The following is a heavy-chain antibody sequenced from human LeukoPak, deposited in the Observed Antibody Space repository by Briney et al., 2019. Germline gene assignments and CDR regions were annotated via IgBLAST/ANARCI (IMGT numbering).Heavy chain of an antibody. CDR3: ARVLTMVRGVPPETYNWFDP. Sequence: LETPSLTLAVSGGPLSRSNWGRWVRHPPREGVGWIGENYHSGSTNYNPSLKSRVTISVDKSKNQFSLKLSSVTAADTAVYYCARVLTMVRGVPPETYNWFDPWGQGALVTVSS. CDR1: GGPLSRSNW. J-gene: IGHJ5*02. V-gene: IGHV4-4*02. CDR2: NYHSGST. D-gene: IGHD3-10*01.